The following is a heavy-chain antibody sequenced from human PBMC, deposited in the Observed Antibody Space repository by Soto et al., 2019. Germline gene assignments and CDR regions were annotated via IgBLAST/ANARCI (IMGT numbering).Heavy chain of an antibody. Sequence: PGGSLRLSCAASGFTFSSYAMSWVRQAPGKGLEWVSAISGSGGSTYYADSVKGRFTISRDNSKNTLYLQMNSLRAEDTAVYYCAKPRGYSYGPGWDYWGQGTLVTVSS. CDR1: GFTFSSYA. J-gene: IGHJ4*02. CDR2: ISGSGGST. CDR3: AKPRGYSYGPGWDY. D-gene: IGHD5-18*01. V-gene: IGHV3-23*01.